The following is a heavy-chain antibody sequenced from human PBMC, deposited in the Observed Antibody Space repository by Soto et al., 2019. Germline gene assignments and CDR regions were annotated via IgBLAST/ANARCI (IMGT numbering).Heavy chain of an antibody. Sequence: QVQLQESGPGLVKPSETLSLICSDSGGSISSHTWGWIRLPPGKGLEWIGYIRDSGDTSYNPSLTSRLTMSLDTSKKDFSRKLTSVTAADTAVYYCVRQGVGALHGLVDVWGQGTTVTVSS. CDR3: VRQGVGALHGLVDV. V-gene: IGHV4-59*08. CDR1: GGSISSHT. J-gene: IGHJ6*02. D-gene: IGHD3-10*01. CDR2: IRDSGDT.